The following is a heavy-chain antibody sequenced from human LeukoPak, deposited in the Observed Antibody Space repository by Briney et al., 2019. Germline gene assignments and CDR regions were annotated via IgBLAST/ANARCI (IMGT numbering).Heavy chain of an antibody. D-gene: IGHD2-15*01. J-gene: IGHJ4*02. CDR3: ARLGYCSGGSCSNPPGDGSNFDY. CDR1: GFTFSSYG. Sequence: GGSLRLSCAASGFTFSSYGMHWVRQAPGKGLEWVAVISYDGSNKYYADSVKGRFTISRDNSKNTLYLQMNSLRAEDTAVYYCARLGYCSGGSCSNPPGDGSNFDYWGQGTLVTVSS. CDR2: ISYDGSNK. V-gene: IGHV3-30*03.